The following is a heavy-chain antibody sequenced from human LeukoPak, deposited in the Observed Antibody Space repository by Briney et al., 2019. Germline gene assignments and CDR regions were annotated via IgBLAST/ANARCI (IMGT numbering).Heavy chain of an antibody. CDR3: ARSLWYSGYM. CDR2: ICYSGST. D-gene: IGHD1-26*01. Sequence: SETLSLTCTVSGGSISSNDYDWGWVRQPPGKGLDWIGSICYSGSTYYNPSLKSRVTISVDTSKNQFSLRLGSVTAADTAVYYCARSLWYSGYMWGQGTLVTVSS. V-gene: IGHV4-39*01. CDR1: GGSISSNDYD. J-gene: IGHJ4*02.